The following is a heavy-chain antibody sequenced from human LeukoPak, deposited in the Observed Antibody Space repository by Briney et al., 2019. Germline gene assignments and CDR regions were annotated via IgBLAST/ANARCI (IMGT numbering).Heavy chain of an antibody. CDR3: ATADASVVRGVISGMDV. D-gene: IGHD3-10*01. Sequence: ASVKVSCKVSGYTLTELSMHWVRQAPGKGLEWMGDFDPEDGETLYAQKFQGRVTMTEDTSTDTAYMELSSLRSEDTAVHYCATADASVVRGVISGMDVWGKGTTVTVSS. V-gene: IGHV1-24*01. J-gene: IGHJ6*04. CDR2: FDPEDGET. CDR1: GYTLTELS.